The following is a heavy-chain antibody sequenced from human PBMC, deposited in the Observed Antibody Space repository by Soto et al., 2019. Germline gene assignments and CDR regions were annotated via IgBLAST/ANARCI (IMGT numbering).Heavy chain of an antibody. V-gene: IGHV3-23*01. J-gene: IGHJ3*02. Sequence: LRLSCAGSGSTVTDFTMTWVRQAPGKGLDWVSAISGDGLSTYYSGSVKGRFTISRDNSKTTLYLQMNSLRAEDTAVYYCARRPEAFDISGRGK. CDR1: GSTVTDFT. CDR3: ARRPEAFDI. CDR2: ISGDGLST.